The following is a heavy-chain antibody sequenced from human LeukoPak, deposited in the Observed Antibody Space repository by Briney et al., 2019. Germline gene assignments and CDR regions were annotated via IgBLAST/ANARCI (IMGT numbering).Heavy chain of an antibody. D-gene: IGHD2-2*01. CDR3: ARGYCSSTSCYVPGHYYYGMDV. CDR2: MNPNSGNT. J-gene: IGHJ6*02. Sequence: ASVQVSCKASGCTFTSYDINWVRQATGQGLEWMGWMNPNSGNTGYAQKFQGRVTMTRNTSISTAYKELSSLRSEDTAVYYCARGYCSSTSCYVPGHYYYGMDVWGQGTTVTVSS. V-gene: IGHV1-8*01. CDR1: GCTFTSYD.